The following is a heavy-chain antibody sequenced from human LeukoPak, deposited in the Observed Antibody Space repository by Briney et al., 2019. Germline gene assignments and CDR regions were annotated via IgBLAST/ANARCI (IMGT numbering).Heavy chain of an antibody. V-gene: IGHV4-4*02. Sequence: PSETLSLTCSVSGGSISSTNWLRRVRQPPVKGLGWIGEISHTGNTNYNPSLESRVTISVDTSKNQFSLKLSSVTAADTAVYFCARVTGTTPFDYWGQGSLVTVSS. CDR1: GGSISSTNW. CDR3: ARVTGTTPFDY. D-gene: IGHD1-1*01. CDR2: ISHTGNT. J-gene: IGHJ4*02.